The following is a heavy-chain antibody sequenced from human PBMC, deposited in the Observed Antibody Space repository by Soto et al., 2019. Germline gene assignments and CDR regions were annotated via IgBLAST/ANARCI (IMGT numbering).Heavy chain of an antibody. V-gene: IGHV4-34*01. CDR1: GGSFSGYY. J-gene: IGHJ4*02. CDR3: ARRGPSIAAASIDY. D-gene: IGHD6-13*01. CDR2: INHSGST. Sequence: PSETLSLTCAVYGGSFSGYYWSWIRQPPGKGLEWIGEINHSGSTNYNPSLKSRVTISVDTSKNQFSLKLSSVTAADTAVYYCARRGPSIAAASIDYWGQGTLVTVSS.